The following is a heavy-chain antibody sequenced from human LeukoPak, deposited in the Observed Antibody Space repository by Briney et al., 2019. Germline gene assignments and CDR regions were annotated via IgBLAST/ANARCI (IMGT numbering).Heavy chain of an antibody. V-gene: IGHV3-23*01. D-gene: IGHD3-3*01. J-gene: IGHJ4*02. CDR1: GFTFSSYA. Sequence: PGGSLRLSCAASGFTFSSYAMSWVRQAPGKGLEWVSAISGSGGSTYYADSVKGRFTISRDNSKNTLYLQMNSLGAEDTAVYYCAKVGPGPKRRVEWSHMWGAFDYWGQGTLVTVSS. CDR3: AKVGPGPKRRVEWSHMWGAFDY. CDR2: ISGSGGST.